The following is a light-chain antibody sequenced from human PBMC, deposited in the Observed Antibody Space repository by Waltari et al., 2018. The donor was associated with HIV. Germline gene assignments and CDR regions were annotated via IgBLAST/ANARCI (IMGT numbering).Light chain of an antibody. CDR1: QTVGGW. CDR2: AAS. V-gene: IGKV1D-16*01. CDR3: QQYHYYPLT. J-gene: IGKJ4*01. Sequence: DVHLTQSPSSVSASIGDRVTITCRASQTVGGWVAWYQQKPGKAPTSLIYAASTLQGGVPSRFSGSGWGTEFTLTISSLQPEDFATYYCQQYHYYPLTFGGGTKVDIK.